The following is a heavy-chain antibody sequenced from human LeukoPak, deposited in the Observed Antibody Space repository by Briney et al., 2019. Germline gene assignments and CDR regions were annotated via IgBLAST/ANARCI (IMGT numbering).Heavy chain of an antibody. D-gene: IGHD2-15*01. CDR1: GFTFDDYA. J-gene: IGHJ4*02. CDR2: ISWNSGSI. V-gene: IGHV3-9*01. Sequence: PGRSLRLSCAASGFTFDDYAMHWVRQAPGKGLEWVSGISWNSGSIGYADSVKGRFTISRDNAKNSLYLQMNSLRAEDTALYYCATGSLGYCSGGSCYSDYWGQGTLVTVSS. CDR3: ATGSLGYCSGGSCYSDY.